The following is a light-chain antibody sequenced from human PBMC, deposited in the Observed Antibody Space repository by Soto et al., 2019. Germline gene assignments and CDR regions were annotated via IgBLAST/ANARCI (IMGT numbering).Light chain of an antibody. Sequence: EIVLRQSPGTVSLSPGERATLSCRASQSVSSSYLAWYQQKPGQAPRLLIYGASSRATGIPDRFSGSGSGTDFTLTISRLEPEDFAVYYCQQYRSSPGITFGQGTRLEIK. CDR3: QQYRSSPGIT. CDR2: GAS. J-gene: IGKJ5*01. V-gene: IGKV3-20*01. CDR1: QSVSSSY.